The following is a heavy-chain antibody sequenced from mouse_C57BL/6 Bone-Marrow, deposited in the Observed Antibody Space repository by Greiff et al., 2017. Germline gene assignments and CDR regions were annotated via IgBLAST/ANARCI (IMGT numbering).Heavy chain of an antibody. J-gene: IGHJ2*01. Sequence: EVKLTESGGDLVKPGGSLKLSCAASGFTFSSYGMSWVRQTPDKRLEWVATISSGGSYTYYPDSVKGRFTISRDNAKNTLYLQMSSLKSEDTAMYYCARHGFDYWGQGTTLTVSS. V-gene: IGHV5-6*01. CDR2: ISSGGSYT. CDR3: ARHGFDY. CDR1: GFTFSSYG.